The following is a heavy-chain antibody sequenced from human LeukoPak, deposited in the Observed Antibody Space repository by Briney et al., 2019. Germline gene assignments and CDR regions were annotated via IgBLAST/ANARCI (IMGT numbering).Heavy chain of an antibody. CDR2: IWYDGSNQ. V-gene: IGHV3-33*01. CDR1: GFTFSNYG. J-gene: IGHJ3*01. CDR3: ARDLSSSWSPGV. D-gene: IGHD6-13*01. Sequence: GGSLRLSCITSGFTFSNYGFHWVRQAPGKGLGWTAAIWYDGSNQYYPDSVKGRFTISRDNSKSTIYLQMNSLRIEDTAMYYCARDLSSSWSPGVWGQGTMVSVSS.